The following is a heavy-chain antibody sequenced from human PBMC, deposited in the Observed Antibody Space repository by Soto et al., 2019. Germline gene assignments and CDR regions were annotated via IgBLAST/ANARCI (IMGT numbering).Heavy chain of an antibody. V-gene: IGHV1-69*13. Sequence: GASVKVSCKASGGTFSSYAMSWVRQSPGQGLEWMGGIIPIFGTANYAQKFQGRVTITADESTSTAYMELSSLRSEDTAVYYCPRDLAVGPDNYFDYWGQGTLVTVSS. CDR3: PRDLAVGPDNYFDY. D-gene: IGHD2-2*01. CDR1: GGTFSSYA. CDR2: IIPIFGTA. J-gene: IGHJ4*02.